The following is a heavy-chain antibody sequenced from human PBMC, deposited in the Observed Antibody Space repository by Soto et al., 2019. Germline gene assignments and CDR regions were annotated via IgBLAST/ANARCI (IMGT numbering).Heavy chain of an antibody. J-gene: IGHJ6*02. CDR1: GHTFTGYY. V-gene: IGHV1-2*04. CDR3: ARDTLVRRYCSGGSCYSEYYGMDV. D-gene: IGHD2-15*01. Sequence: ASVKVSCKASGHTFTGYYMHWVRQAPGQGLEWMGWINPNSGGTNYAQTFQGWVTMTRDTSISTAYMELSRLRSDDTAVYYCARDTLVRRYCSGGSCYSEYYGMDVWGQGTTVTVSS. CDR2: INPNSGGT.